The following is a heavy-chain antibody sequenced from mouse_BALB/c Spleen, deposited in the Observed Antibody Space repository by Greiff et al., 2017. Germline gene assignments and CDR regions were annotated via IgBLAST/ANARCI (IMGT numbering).Heavy chain of an antibody. D-gene: IGHD2-4*01. Sequence: EVKLMESGGGLVQPGGSMKLSCAASGFTFSDACMDWVRQSPGQGLEWVAEIRSKANNHATYYAEYVKGRFTISRDDSTSRVYLQMNSLGADDTGIYSCTRPGGDDYWFAYWGQGTLVTVSA. J-gene: IGHJ3*01. CDR1: GFTFSDAC. V-gene: IGHV6-6*01. CDR2: IRSKANNHAT. CDR3: TRPGGDDYWFAY.